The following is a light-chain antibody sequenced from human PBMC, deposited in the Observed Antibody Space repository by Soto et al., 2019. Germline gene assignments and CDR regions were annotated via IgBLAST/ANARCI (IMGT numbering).Light chain of an antibody. CDR3: AAWDDSLTGYV. V-gene: IGLV1-47*01. CDR1: SSNIGSYF. Sequence: QSVLTQPPSASGTPGQRVTISCSGSSSNIGSYFVYWYQHLPGTAPKLLIFRNNQRPSGVPDRFSGSKSGTSASLAISGLRSEDEADYYCAAWDDSLTGYVFGTGTRSPS. J-gene: IGLJ1*01. CDR2: RNN.